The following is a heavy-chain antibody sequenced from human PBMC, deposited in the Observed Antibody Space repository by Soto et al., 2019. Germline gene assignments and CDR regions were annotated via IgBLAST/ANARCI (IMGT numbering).Heavy chain of an antibody. J-gene: IGHJ4*02. D-gene: IGHD3-3*01. CDR2: INHSGST. CDR1: GGSFSGYY. V-gene: IGHV4-34*01. Sequence: SETLSLTCTVYGGSFSGYYLSWIRQPPGKGLEWIGEINHSGSTNYNPSLKSRVTISVDTSKNQFSLKLSSVTAADTAVYYCARPGNTYYDFWSGYYTRYGGYFDYWGQGTLVTVSS. CDR3: ARPGNTYYDFWSGYYTRYGGYFDY.